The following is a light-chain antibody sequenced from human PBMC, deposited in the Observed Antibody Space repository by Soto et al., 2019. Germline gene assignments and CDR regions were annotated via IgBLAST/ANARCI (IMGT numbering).Light chain of an antibody. CDR3: QQYGSSPRT. Sequence: EIVLTQSPGTLSLFPGERATFSCRASQSVSSTYLAWYQQKPGQAPRLLIYGASIRATGIPDRFSGSGSGTDFTLTISRLEPEDSAVDYCQQYGSSPRTFGQGTKVEI. V-gene: IGKV3-20*01. J-gene: IGKJ1*01. CDR1: QSVSSTY. CDR2: GAS.